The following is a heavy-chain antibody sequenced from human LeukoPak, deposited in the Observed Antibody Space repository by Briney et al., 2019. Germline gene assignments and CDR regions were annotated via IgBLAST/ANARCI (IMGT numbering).Heavy chain of an antibody. Sequence: GGSLRLSCAASGFTFSSYWMIWVRQAPGKGLEWVANIKQDGSEKYYVDSVEGRFTISRDNAKNSLYLQMNSLRAEDTGVYYCARAIREGDWYYDILTGYYDRRDWFDPWGQGTLVTVSS. J-gene: IGHJ5*02. CDR3: ARAIREGDWYYDILTGYYDRRDWFDP. CDR1: GFTFSSYW. V-gene: IGHV3-7*01. CDR2: IKQDGSEK. D-gene: IGHD3-9*01.